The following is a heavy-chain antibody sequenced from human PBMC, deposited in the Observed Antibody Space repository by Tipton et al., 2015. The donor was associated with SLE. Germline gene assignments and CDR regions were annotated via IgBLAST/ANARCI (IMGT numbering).Heavy chain of an antibody. Sequence: TLSLTCSVSGDSITSGCFYWNWLRHLQGEGLLWIGYIYYSGGTSYNPALQSRVSMSVDMSKNQFSLRLSSVTAADTAIYYCVRSACTTGAGPYDTWGQGTLVTVSS. CDR3: VRSACTTGAGPYDT. CDR2: IYYSGGT. CDR1: GDSITSGCFY. V-gene: IGHV4-31*03. D-gene: IGHD1-14*01. J-gene: IGHJ5*02.